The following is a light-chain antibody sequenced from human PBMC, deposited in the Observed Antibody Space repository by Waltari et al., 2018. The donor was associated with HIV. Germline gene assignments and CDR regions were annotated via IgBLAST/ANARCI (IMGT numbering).Light chain of an antibody. CDR1: SSNIGAGYD. Sequence: VSGALGQRVTISCTGSSSNIGAGYDVHWYRLLPGTAPKLLIYGNSNRPSGVPDRFVGSKSGTSASLAITGLQAEDEADYYCQSYDRNVGIFGTGTKVSV. CDR3: QSYDRNVGI. CDR2: GNS. J-gene: IGLJ1*01. V-gene: IGLV1-40*01.